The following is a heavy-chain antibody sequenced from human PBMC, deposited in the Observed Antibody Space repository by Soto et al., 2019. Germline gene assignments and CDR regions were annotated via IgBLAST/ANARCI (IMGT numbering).Heavy chain of an antibody. CDR2: ISYDGSNK. Sequence: HPGGSLRLSCAASGFTFSIYAMHWVRQAPGKGLEWVAVISYDGSNKYYADSVKGRFTISRDNSKNTVYLQMNSLRAEDTAVYYCARVETTGTSSVFDIWGQGTMVTVSS. CDR3: ARVETTGTSSVFDI. V-gene: IGHV3-30-3*01. D-gene: IGHD1-1*01. J-gene: IGHJ3*02. CDR1: GFTFSIYA.